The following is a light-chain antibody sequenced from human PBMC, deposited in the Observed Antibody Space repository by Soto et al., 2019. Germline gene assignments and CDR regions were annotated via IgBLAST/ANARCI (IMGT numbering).Light chain of an antibody. CDR3: LLFYGGAQGV. Sequence: QAVVTQEPSLTVSPGGTVTLTCGASTGAVTSGYYPNWFQQKPGQAPRALIYSTNYKHSWTPARFSGSLLGGKAALTLSGVRPEDEAEYYCLLFYGGAQGVFGGGTKLTVL. CDR1: TGAVTSGYY. CDR2: STN. J-gene: IGLJ3*02. V-gene: IGLV7-43*01.